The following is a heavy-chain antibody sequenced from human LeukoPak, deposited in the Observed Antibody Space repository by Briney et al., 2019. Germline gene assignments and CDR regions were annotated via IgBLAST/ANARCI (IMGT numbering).Heavy chain of an antibody. V-gene: IGHV3-23*01. J-gene: IGHJ4*02. CDR3: AKASYGSGSYYTSLAD. Sequence: GGSLRLSCVASGFTFSNHAMSWVRQAPGKGLEWVSAISGSGESTYYADSVKGRFTISRDNSKNTLYLQMNTVRADDTAVYYCAKASYGSGSYYTSLADWGQGTLVTVSS. CDR2: ISGSGEST. D-gene: IGHD3-10*01. CDR1: GFTFSNHA.